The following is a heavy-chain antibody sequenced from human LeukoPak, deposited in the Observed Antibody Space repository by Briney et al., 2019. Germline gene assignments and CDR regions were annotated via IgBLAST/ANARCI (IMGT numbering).Heavy chain of an antibody. D-gene: IGHD3-10*01. V-gene: IGHV3-74*01. CDR2: INSDGSST. CDR1: GFTFVTYW. CDR3: ARSMVRGDI. Sequence: PGGSLRLSCAASGFTFVTYWMHWVRQAPGKGLVWVSRINSDGSSTSYADSVKGRFTISRDNAKNTLYLQMNGLRAEDTAVYYCARSMVRGDIWGQGTMVTVSS. J-gene: IGHJ3*02.